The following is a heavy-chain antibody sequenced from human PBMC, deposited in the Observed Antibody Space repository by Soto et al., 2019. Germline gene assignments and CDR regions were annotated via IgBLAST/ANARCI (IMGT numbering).Heavy chain of an antibody. V-gene: IGHV1-69*01. Sequence: QVQLVQSGAEVKKPGSSVKVSCKASGGTFSSYAINWVRQAPGQGLEWMGGIIPIFGTANYAQKFQVRVTITADEPTNTAYMELSSLRSEDTAVYYCARGTYYYDSSGYSLPDGMDVWGQGTTVTVSS. CDR2: IIPIFGTA. CDR1: GGTFSSYA. CDR3: ARGTYYYDSSGYSLPDGMDV. D-gene: IGHD3-22*01. J-gene: IGHJ6*02.